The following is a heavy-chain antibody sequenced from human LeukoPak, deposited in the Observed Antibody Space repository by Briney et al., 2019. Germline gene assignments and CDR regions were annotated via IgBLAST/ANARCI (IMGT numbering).Heavy chain of an antibody. CDR1: GGSFSGYY. Sequence: PSETLSLTCAVYGGSFSGYYWSWIRQPPGKGLEWIGEINHSGSTNYNPSLKSRVTISVDTSKNQLSLKLSSVTAADTAVYYCASRRYSSGCDYWGQGTLVTVSS. V-gene: IGHV4-34*01. J-gene: IGHJ4*02. CDR2: INHSGST. D-gene: IGHD6-19*01. CDR3: ASRRYSSGCDY.